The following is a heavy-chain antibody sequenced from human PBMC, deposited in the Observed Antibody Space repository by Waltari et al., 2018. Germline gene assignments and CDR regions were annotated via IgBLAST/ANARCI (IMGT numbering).Heavy chain of an antibody. CDR3: ARGDNWNDRLDF. V-gene: IGHV1-8*01. D-gene: IGHD1-1*01. CDR1: GYTFISYD. J-gene: IGHJ3*01. Sequence: QVQLVQSGAEVKKPGASVRVSCKASGYTFISYDINWVRQAPGQGLEWMGWINPNTVAARFEQNVQDRVTMTRSTSETTAYMEISDLTSHDTAVYYCARGDNWNDRLDFWGQGTKGTVSS. CDR2: INPNTVAA.